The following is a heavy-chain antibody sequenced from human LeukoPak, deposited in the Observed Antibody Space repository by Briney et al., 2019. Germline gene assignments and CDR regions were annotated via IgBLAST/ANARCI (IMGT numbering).Heavy chain of an antibody. Sequence: ASVKVSCKASGYTFTDYYIHWVRQAPGQGLEWMGWINPNSGGTNYAQKFQGRVTMTRDTSISTAYMELSSLRSEDTAVYYCATVPVRLTAILRYFDYWGQGTLVTVSS. CDR1: GYTFTDYY. D-gene: IGHD2-21*02. CDR2: INPNSGGT. J-gene: IGHJ4*02. V-gene: IGHV1-2*02. CDR3: ATVPVRLTAILRYFDY.